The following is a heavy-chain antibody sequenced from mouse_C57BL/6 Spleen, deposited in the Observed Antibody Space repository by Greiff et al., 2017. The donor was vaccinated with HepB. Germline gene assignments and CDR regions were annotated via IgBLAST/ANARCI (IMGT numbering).Heavy chain of an antibody. V-gene: IGHV1-81*01. J-gene: IGHJ1*03. CDR3: ARDGTGYWYFDV. D-gene: IGHD4-1*01. CDR2: IYPRSGNT. Sequence: QVQLQQSGAKLARPGASVKLSCKASGYTFTSYGISWVKQRTGQGLEWIGEIYPRSGNTYYNEKFKGKATLTADKSSSTAYMELRSLTSEDSAVYFCARDGTGYWYFDVWGTGTTVTVSS. CDR1: GYTFTSYG.